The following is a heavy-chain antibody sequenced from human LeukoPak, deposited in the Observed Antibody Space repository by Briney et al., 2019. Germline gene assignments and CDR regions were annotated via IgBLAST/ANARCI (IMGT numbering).Heavy chain of an antibody. V-gene: IGHV3-11*04. CDR3: AVLLVVVAATPDY. J-gene: IGHJ4*02. Sequence: GGSLRLSCAASGFTFSDYYMSWIRQAPGKGLERVSYISSSGSNIYYADSVKGRFTISRDNAKNSLYLQMNSLRAEDTAVYYCAVLLVVVAATPDYWGQGTLVTVSS. CDR2: ISSSGSNI. CDR1: GFTFSDYY. D-gene: IGHD2-15*01.